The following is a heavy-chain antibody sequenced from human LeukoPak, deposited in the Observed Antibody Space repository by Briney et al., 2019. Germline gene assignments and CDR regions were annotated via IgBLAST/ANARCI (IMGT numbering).Heavy chain of an antibody. CDR3: ASLGWYGAFDI. CDR2: ISSSSYI. V-gene: IGHV3-21*01. CDR1: GFTFSSYS. J-gene: IGHJ3*02. D-gene: IGHD6-19*01. Sequence: GGSLRLSCAASGFTFSSYSMNWVRQAPGKGLEWVSSISSSSYIYYADSVKGRFTISRDNAKNSLYLQMNSLRAEDTAVYYCASLGWYGAFDIWGQGTMVTVSS.